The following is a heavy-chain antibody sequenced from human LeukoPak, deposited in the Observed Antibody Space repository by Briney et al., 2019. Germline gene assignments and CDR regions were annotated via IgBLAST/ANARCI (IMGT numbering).Heavy chain of an antibody. CDR3: ARGPNFTIYYLDY. Sequence: PSETLSLTCTVPGGSISSCYWSWIRQPAGKGLEWIGRIYTSGSTNYNPSLKSRVTMSVDTSKNQFSLKLSSVTAADTAVYYCARGPNFTIYYLDYWGQGTLVTVSS. CDR2: IYTSGST. D-gene: IGHD3-3*01. J-gene: IGHJ4*02. CDR1: GGSISSCY. V-gene: IGHV4-4*07.